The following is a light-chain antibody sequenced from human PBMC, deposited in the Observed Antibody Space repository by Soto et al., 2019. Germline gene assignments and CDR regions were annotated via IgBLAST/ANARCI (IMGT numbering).Light chain of an antibody. CDR3: SSYTSSSTL. CDR1: SRDVGGYNY. V-gene: IGLV2-14*01. CDR2: EVS. Sequence: QSALTQPASVSGSPGQSITISCTGTSRDVGGYNYVSWYQQHPGKAPKLLIYEVSNRPSGVSNRFSGSKSGTTASLTISGLQAEDEDDYYCSSYTSSSTLFGGGIKLTVL. J-gene: IGLJ2*01.